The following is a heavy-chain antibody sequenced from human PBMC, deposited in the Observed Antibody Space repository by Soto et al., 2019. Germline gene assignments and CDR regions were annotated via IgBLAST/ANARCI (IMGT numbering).Heavy chain of an antibody. CDR2: IYYSRSS. J-gene: IGHJ5*02. D-gene: IGHD2-15*01. CDR3: ARFSVYSSGGSCWRYTCFAP. CDR1: GGSISSGGYY. V-gene: IGHV4-31*03. Sequence: SETLSLTCTVSGGSISSGGYYWSWIRKHPGKGLEWIGYIYYSRSSYYNPSLKSRVTISVDTSKTHFSLKLSSVTAADTAVYYCARFSVYSSGGSCWRYTCFAPLGQGTLVTVSS.